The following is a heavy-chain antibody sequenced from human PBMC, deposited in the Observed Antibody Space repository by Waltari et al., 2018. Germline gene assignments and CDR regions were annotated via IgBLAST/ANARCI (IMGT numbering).Heavy chain of an antibody. D-gene: IGHD1-26*01. J-gene: IGHJ3*02. Sequence: EVQLVESGGGLVQPGGSLRLSCAASGFTFSSYWMSWVRQAPGKGLEWVANIKQDGSEKYYVDSVKGRFTISRDNAKNSLYLQMNSLRAEDTAVYYCARERLWDLQWAAFDIWGQGTMVTVSS. CDR3: ARERLWDLQWAAFDI. CDR1: GFTFSSYW. V-gene: IGHV3-7*01. CDR2: IKQDGSEK.